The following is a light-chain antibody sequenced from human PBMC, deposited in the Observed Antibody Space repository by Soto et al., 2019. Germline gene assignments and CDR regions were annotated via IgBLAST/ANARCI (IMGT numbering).Light chain of an antibody. CDR3: QQRSVWPLT. V-gene: IGKV3-11*01. CDR1: QSVTRF. CDR2: DTS. J-gene: IGKJ3*01. Sequence: IGMSQSPASLSLSPGERATLSCRASQSVTRFLGWYQQKPGQAPRLLIYDTSNRAAGIPARFSGSGSGTDFTLTISSLEPEDVAIYYCQQRSVWPLTFGPETKVDTK.